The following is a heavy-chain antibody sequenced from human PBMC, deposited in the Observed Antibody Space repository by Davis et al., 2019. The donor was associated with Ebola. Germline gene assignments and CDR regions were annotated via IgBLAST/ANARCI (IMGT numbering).Heavy chain of an antibody. D-gene: IGHD2/OR15-2a*01. V-gene: IGHV3-21*01. Sequence: GALKISCAASGFTFSSYSMNWVRQAPGKGLEWVSSISSSSSYIYYADSVKGRFTISRDNAKNSLYLQMNSLRAEDTAVYYCAREKDLSGYYYGMDVWGQGTTVTVSS. CDR2: ISSSSSYI. J-gene: IGHJ6*02. CDR3: AREKDLSGYYYGMDV. CDR1: GFTFSSYS.